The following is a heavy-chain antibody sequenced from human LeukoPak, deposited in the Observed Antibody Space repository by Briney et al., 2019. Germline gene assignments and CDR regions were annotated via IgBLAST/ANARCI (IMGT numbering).Heavy chain of an antibody. J-gene: IGHJ4*02. V-gene: IGHV3-74*01. D-gene: IGHD5-24*01. CDR3: AKDDYNRH. Sequence: PGGSLRLSCAASEFTFSSYWMHWVRQVPGKGLVWVSRIRSDGSSTSYADSVKGRFTISRDNAKNTLYLQMSSLRVDDTAVYYCAKDDYNRHWGQGTLVTVSS. CDR1: EFTFSSYW. CDR2: IRSDGSST.